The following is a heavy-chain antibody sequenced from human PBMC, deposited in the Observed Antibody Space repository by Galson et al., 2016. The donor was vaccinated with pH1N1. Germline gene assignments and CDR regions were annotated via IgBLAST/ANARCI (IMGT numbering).Heavy chain of an antibody. CDR3: VRGRYCSGGSCYSPTAEYFQH. D-gene: IGHD2-15*01. J-gene: IGHJ1*01. CDR1: GFIFTNYW. CDR2: VNNDGSST. Sequence: SLRLSCAASGFIFTNYWMHRVRQAPGRGLVWAARVNNDGSSTNYADSVKGRFTLSRDNAKNTVFLEMSSLRAEDTGAYYCVRGRYCSGGSCYSPTAEYFQHWGRGTLLTVSS. V-gene: IGHV3-74*01.